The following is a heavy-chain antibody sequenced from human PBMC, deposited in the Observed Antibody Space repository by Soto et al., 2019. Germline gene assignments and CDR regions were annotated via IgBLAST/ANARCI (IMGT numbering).Heavy chain of an antibody. Sequence: SLRLSCAASGFAFSSYGMHWVRQAPGKGLEWVAVISYDGSNKYYADSVKGRFTISRDNSKNTLYLQMNSLRAEDTAVYYCAKDLEPEVYYYYGMDVWGQGTTVTVSS. CDR1: GFAFSSYG. D-gene: IGHD1-1*01. CDR3: AKDLEPEVYYYYGMDV. V-gene: IGHV3-30*18. CDR2: ISYDGSNK. J-gene: IGHJ6*02.